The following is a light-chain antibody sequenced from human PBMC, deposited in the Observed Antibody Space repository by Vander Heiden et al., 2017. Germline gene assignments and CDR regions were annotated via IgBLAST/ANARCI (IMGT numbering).Light chain of an antibody. J-gene: IGKJ1*01. V-gene: IGKV1-5*03. Sequence: DIQMTQSPSTLSASVGDRVTIPCRASQSISSWLAWYQQKPGKAPKLLIYKASSLESGVPSRFTGSGSGTEFTLTISSLQPDDFATYYCQQYSTYSRTFGQGTKVE. CDR1: QSISSW. CDR3: QQYSTYSRT. CDR2: KAS.